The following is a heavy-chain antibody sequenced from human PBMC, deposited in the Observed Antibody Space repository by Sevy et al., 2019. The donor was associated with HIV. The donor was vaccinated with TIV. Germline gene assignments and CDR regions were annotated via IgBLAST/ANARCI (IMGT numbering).Heavy chain of an antibody. CDR3: ARAGGRFYYFDY. CDR2: IYHSGST. V-gene: IGHV4-30-2*01. J-gene: IGHJ4*02. Sequence: SETLSLTCAVSGGSISSGGFSWSWIRQPPGKGLEWIGYIYHSGSTYYNPSLKGRVTISVDRSKNQFSLKLSSVTAADTAVYYCARAGGRFYYFDYWGQGTLVTVSS. CDR1: GGSISSGGFS. D-gene: IGHD3-10*01.